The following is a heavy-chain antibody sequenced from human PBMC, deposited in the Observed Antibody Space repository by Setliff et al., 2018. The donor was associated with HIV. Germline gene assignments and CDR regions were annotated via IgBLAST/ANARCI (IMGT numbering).Heavy chain of an antibody. D-gene: IGHD3-9*01. CDR3: ARDNGRYFDRGWFDP. CDR2: ISASATYI. CDR1: FTFSNYS. J-gene: IGHJ5*02. V-gene: IGHV3-21*01. Sequence: FTFSNYSMNWVRQTPGKGLEWVSSISASATYIYYADSVKGRFTISRDNAENSLYLQMNSLRAEDTAVYYCARDNGRYFDRGWFDPWGQGALVTVSS.